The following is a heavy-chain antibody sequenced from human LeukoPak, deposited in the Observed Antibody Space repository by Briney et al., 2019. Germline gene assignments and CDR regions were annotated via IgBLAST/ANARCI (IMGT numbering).Heavy chain of an antibody. CDR3: ARVSVRAFGEVIKNRSAFDL. CDR2: IYTSGST. V-gene: IGHV4-59*10. J-gene: IGHJ3*01. Sequence: KPSETLSLTCAVYGGSFSGYYWSWIRQPAGKGLEWIGRIYTSGSTNYNPSLKSRVTISVDTSKNQFSLKLSSVTAADTAVYYCARVSVRAFGEVIKNRSAFDLWGQGTMVTVSS. CDR1: GGSFSGYY. D-gene: IGHD3-16*02.